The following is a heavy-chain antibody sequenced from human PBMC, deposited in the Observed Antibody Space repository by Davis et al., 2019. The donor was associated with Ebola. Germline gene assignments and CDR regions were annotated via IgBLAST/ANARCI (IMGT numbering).Heavy chain of an antibody. D-gene: IGHD2-2*01. CDR3: ARVKCGSASCVNGDSFDP. V-gene: IGHV3-23*01. J-gene: IGHJ5*02. CDR2: ISGSGGTT. Sequence: GESLKISCAASGFTFSNYVMSWVRQAPGKGLEWVSGISGSGGTTYYADSVKGRFTISRDNAKNSLYLQMSSLRAEDTAIYYCARVKCGSASCVNGDSFDPWGQGTLVTVSS. CDR1: GFTFSNYV.